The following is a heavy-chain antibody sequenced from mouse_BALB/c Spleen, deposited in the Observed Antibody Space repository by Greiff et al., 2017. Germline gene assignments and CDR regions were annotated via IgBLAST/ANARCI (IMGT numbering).Heavy chain of an antibody. CDR3: ARSFSTATWFAY. CDR1: GFTFSSFG. V-gene: IGHV5-17*02. CDR2: ISSGSSTI. Sequence: EVQLVESGGGLVQPGGSRKLSCAASGFTFSSFGMHWVRQAPEKGLEWVAYISSGSSTIYYADTVKGRFTISRDNPKNTLFLQMTSLRSEDTAMYYCARSFSTATWFAYWGQGTLVTVSA. J-gene: IGHJ3*01. D-gene: IGHD1-2*01.